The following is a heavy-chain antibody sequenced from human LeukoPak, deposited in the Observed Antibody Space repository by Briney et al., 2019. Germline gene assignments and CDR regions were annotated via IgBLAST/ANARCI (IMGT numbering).Heavy chain of an antibody. V-gene: IGHV4-59*08. J-gene: IGHJ3*02. CDR1: GGSISSYY. CDR3: ARHALWSHGAFDI. D-gene: IGHD3-3*01. Sequence: SETLSLTCAVYGGSISSYYWSWIRQPPGKGLEWIGYIFYSGSTNYNPSLKSRVTISVDTSKNQFSLKLSSVTAADTAVSYCARHALWSHGAFDIWGQGTMVTVSS. CDR2: IFYSGST.